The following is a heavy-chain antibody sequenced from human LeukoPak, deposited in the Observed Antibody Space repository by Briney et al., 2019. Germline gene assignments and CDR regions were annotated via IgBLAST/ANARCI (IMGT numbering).Heavy chain of an antibody. V-gene: IGHV3-30*04. J-gene: IGHJ4*02. Sequence: GGSLRLSCAASGFTFSSYAMSWVRQAPGKGLEWVAVISYDGSNKYYADSVKGRFTISRDNSKNTLYLQMNSLRAEDTAVYYCARDSLHAPSGTGDYWGQGTLVTVSS. CDR2: ISYDGSNK. D-gene: IGHD1-14*01. CDR1: GFTFSSYA. CDR3: ARDSLHAPSGTGDY.